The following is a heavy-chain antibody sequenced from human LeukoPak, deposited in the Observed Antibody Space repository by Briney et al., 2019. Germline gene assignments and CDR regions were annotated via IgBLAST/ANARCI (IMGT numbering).Heavy chain of an antibody. J-gene: IGHJ6*02. CDR1: GFTFSSYA. CDR2: ISGSGGST. CDR3: ALGSATYYYYYYGMDV. Sequence: PGASLRLSCAASGFTFSSYAMSWVRQAPGKGLEWVSAISGSGGSTYYADSVKGRFTISRGNSKNTLYLQMNSLRAEDTAVYYCALGSATYYYYYYGMDVWGQGTTVTVSS. D-gene: IGHD5-24*01. V-gene: IGHV3-23*01.